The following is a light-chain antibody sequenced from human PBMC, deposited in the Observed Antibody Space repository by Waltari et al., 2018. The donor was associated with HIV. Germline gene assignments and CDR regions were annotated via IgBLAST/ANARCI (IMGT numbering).Light chain of an antibody. CDR1: TTDIGGSNY. J-gene: IGLJ2*01. V-gene: IGLV2-14*03. CDR3: CSYTKLTTHYVL. CDR2: CVS. Sequence: QSALTQPASVSGSPGQSITISCNGTTTDIGGSNYVSWYQRHPDKAPKLIIFCVSNRPSGISSRFSGSKSGNTASLTISGLQAEDEADYYCCSYTKLTTHYVLFGGGTKLTVL.